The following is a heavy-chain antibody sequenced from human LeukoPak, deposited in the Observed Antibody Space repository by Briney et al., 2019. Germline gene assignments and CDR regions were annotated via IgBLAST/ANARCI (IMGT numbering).Heavy chain of an antibody. Sequence: PSETLSLTCAVYGGSFSGYSWSWIPQPPGKGLEWIGEINHSGSTNYNPSLKSRVTISVDTSKNQFSLKLSSVTAADTAVYYCARVSTPGRFFHGWFDPWGQGTLVTVSS. D-gene: IGHD2-2*01. CDR2: INHSGST. CDR3: ARVSTPGRFFHGWFDP. J-gene: IGHJ5*02. CDR1: GGSFSGYS. V-gene: IGHV4-34*01.